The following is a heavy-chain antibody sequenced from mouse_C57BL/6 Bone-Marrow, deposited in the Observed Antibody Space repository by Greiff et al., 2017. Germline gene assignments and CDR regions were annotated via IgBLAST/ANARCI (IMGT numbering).Heavy chain of an antibody. CDR3: AGGYYGRDFDV. CDR2: IYPRDGST. J-gene: IGHJ1*03. Sequence: SDAELVKPGASVTLSCKVSGYTFTDHSIHWMKQRPEQGLEWIGYIYPRDGSTKYNEKFKGKATLTADKSSSTAYMQLSSLASEDSAVYCCAGGYYGRDFDVWGTGTTVTVSS. D-gene: IGHD1-1*01. V-gene: IGHV1-78*01. CDR1: GYTFTDHS.